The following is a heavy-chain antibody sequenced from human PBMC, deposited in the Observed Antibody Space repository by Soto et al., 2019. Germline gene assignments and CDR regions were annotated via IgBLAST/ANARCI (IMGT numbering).Heavy chain of an antibody. D-gene: IGHD1-1*01. J-gene: IGHJ4*02. V-gene: IGHV4-30-4*01. Sequence: SETLSLTCTVSGVSISSGDYYWSWIRQPPGKGLEWIGYIHYSGSTYHNPSLKSRVTISVDTSKNQFSLKLSSVTAADTAVYYCARRYGYSFDYWGQGTLVTVSS. CDR1: GVSISSGDYY. CDR2: IHYSGST. CDR3: ARRYGYSFDY.